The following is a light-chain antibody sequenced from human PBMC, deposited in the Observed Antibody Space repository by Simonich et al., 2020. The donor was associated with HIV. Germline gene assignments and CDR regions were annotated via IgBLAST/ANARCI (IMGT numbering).Light chain of an antibody. CDR1: QSLVHSDGNTY. CDR2: KIS. J-gene: IGKJ3*01. Sequence: DVVMTQSPLSLPVTLGQPASISCRSSQSLVHSDGNTYLNWFQQRPGQSPRRLIYKISNRDSGVPDRFSGSGSGTDFTLKSSRVEAEDVGVYYCMQALQTPFTFGPGTKVDIK. CDR3: MQALQTPFT. V-gene: IGKV2-30*02.